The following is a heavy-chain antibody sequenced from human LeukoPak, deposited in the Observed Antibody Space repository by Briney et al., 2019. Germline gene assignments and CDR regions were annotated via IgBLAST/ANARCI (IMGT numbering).Heavy chain of an antibody. CDR1: GGSISSSSYY. CDR2: IYYSGST. Sequence: PSETLSLTCTVSGGSISSSSYYWGWIRQPPGKGLEWIGSIYYSGSTYYSPSLKSRVTISVDTSKNQFSLKLSSVTAADTAVYYCARPQYYYDSSGYSLFDAFDIWGQGTMVTVSS. V-gene: IGHV4-39*01. J-gene: IGHJ3*02. D-gene: IGHD3-22*01. CDR3: ARPQYYYDSSGYSLFDAFDI.